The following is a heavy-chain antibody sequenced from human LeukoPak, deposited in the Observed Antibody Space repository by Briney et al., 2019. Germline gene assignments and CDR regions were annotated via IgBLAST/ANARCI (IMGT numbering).Heavy chain of an antibody. D-gene: IGHD3-10*01. CDR2: INRDGSQK. Sequence: AGGSLRLSCAASGFTFSDYYMNWIRQAPGKGLEWVGTINRDGSQKYYLDSVKGRFTISRDNAKNSLYLQMNSLRVEDTAVYYCARDRMWGVESEDYWGQGTLVTASS. CDR3: ARDRMWGVESEDY. J-gene: IGHJ4*02. CDR1: GFTFSDYY. V-gene: IGHV3-7*01.